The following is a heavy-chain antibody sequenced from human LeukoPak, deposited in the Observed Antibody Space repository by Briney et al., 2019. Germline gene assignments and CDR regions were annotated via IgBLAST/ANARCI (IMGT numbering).Heavy chain of an antibody. CDR3: ARGQLPDNYYYYGMDV. CDR1: GGSFSGYY. V-gene: IGHV4-34*01. D-gene: IGHD2-2*01. Sequence: ASETLSLTCAVYGGSFSGYYWSWIRQPPGKGLEWIGEINHSGSTNYNPSLKSRVTISVDTSKNQFSLKLSPVTAADTAVYYCARGQLPDNYYYYGMDVWGQGTTVTVSS. CDR2: INHSGST. J-gene: IGHJ6*02.